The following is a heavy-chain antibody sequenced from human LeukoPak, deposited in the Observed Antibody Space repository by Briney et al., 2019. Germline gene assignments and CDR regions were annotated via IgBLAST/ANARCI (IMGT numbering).Heavy chain of an antibody. V-gene: IGHV4-34*01. CDR3: AGFTITYNPFDY. J-gene: IGHJ4*02. CDR2: INHSGSI. CDR1: GGSFSGDY. Sequence: SETLSLTCAVYGGSFSGDYWSWIRQPPRKGLEWIGEINHSGSINYNPSLKSRVTISVDTSKNQFSLKLNSVTAADTAVYYCAGFTITYNPFDYWGQGTLVTVSS. D-gene: IGHD3-10*01.